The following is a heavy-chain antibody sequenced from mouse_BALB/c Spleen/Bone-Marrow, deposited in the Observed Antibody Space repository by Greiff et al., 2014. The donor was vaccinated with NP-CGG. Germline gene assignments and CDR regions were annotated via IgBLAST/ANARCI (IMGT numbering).Heavy chain of an antibody. CDR2: INPYNDGT. V-gene: IGHV1-14*01. CDR3: ARGSSWAMDY. D-gene: IGHD1-1*01. J-gene: IGHJ4*01. CDR1: VYTFTSYV. Sequence: VQLVESGPELVKPGASVKMSCKASVYTFTSYVMHWVKQKPGQGPEWIGYINPYNDGTKYNEKFKGKAILTSDKSSSTAYMELSSLTSEGSAVYYCARGSSWAMDYWGQGTSVTVSS.